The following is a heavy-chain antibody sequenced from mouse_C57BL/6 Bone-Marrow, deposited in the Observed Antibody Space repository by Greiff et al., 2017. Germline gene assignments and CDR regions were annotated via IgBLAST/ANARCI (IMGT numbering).Heavy chain of an antibody. CDR3: ARDYYGSSPYYFDY. CDR1: GFTFSSYG. V-gene: IGHV5-6*01. D-gene: IGHD1-1*01. CDR2: ISSGGSYT. Sequence: DVQLQESGGDLVKPGGSLKLSCAASGFTFSSYGMSWVRQTPDKRLEWVATISSGGSYTYYPDSVKGRFTISRDNAKNTLYLQMSSLKSEDTAMYYCARDYYGSSPYYFDYWGQGTTLTVSS. J-gene: IGHJ2*01.